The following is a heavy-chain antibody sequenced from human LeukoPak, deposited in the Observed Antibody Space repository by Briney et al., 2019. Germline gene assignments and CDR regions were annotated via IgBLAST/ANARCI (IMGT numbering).Heavy chain of an antibody. D-gene: IGHD2-15*01. Sequence: GSVKVSCKASGYTFTSYDINWVRQATGQGLEWMGWMNPNSGNTGYAQKFQGRVTITADESTSTAYMELSSLRSEDTAVYYCARGDIVEEGPPPYNWFDPWGQGTLVTVSS. CDR3: ARGDIVEEGPPPYNWFDP. CDR1: GYTFTSYD. J-gene: IGHJ5*02. V-gene: IGHV1-8*01. CDR2: MNPNSGNT.